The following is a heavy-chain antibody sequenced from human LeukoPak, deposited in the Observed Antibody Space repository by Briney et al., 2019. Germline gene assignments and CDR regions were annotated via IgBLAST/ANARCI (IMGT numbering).Heavy chain of an antibody. J-gene: IGHJ3*02. Sequence: GRSLRLSCAASGFTFSSYAMHWVRQAPGKGLEWVAVISNDGSNEYYGDSVKGRFTISRDNSKNTLYLQMSSLRAEDTAVYYCARAEGITMARGGEAFDIWGQGTMVTISS. CDR3: ARAEGITMARGGEAFDI. CDR2: ISNDGSNE. D-gene: IGHD3-10*01. V-gene: IGHV3-30-3*01. CDR1: GFTFSSYA.